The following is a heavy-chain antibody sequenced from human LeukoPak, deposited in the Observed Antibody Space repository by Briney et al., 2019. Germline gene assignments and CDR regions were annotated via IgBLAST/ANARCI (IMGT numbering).Heavy chain of an antibody. V-gene: IGHV4-59*01. J-gene: IGHJ3*02. CDR3: ARDLRPYSGYDNLAFDI. Sequence: SETLSLTCSVSGGSISGSYWNWIRQPPGKGLEWIGYVSYSGSTNYNPSLKSRVTISVDTSKNQFSLKLSSVTAADTAVYYCARDLRPYSGYDNLAFDIWGQGTMVTVSS. CDR1: GGSISGSY. D-gene: IGHD5-12*01. CDR2: VSYSGST.